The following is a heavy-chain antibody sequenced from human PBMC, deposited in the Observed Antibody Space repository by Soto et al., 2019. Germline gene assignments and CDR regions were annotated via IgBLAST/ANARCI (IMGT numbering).Heavy chain of an antibody. D-gene: IGHD6-13*01. J-gene: IGHJ4*02. CDR1: GGTFSSYA. Sequence: SVKVSCKACGGTFSSYAISWVRQAPGQGLEWMGGIIPIFGTANYAQKFQGRVTITADKSTSTAYMELSSLRSEDTAVYYCASLLAAAGTHGDHYWGQGTLVTVSS. V-gene: IGHV1-69*06. CDR2: IIPIFGTA. CDR3: ASLLAAAGTHGDHY.